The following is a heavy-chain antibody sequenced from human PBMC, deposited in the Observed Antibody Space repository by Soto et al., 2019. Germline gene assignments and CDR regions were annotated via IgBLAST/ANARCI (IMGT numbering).Heavy chain of an antibody. Sequence: SETLSLTCAVYGGSFSGYYWSWIRQPPGKGLEWIGEINHSGSTNYNPSLKSRVTISVDTSKNQFSLKLSSVTAADTAVYYCARCLLYYDFWSGYYGMDVWGQGTTVTVSS. CDR2: INHSGST. CDR1: GGSFSGYY. J-gene: IGHJ6*02. CDR3: ARCLLYYDFWSGYYGMDV. D-gene: IGHD3-3*01. V-gene: IGHV4-34*01.